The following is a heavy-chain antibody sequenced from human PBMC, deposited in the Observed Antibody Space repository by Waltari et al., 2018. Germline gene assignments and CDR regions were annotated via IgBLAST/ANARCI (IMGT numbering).Heavy chain of an antibody. CDR2: IYSGGST. CDR1: GFTFSSYA. CDR3: AKGSRFLEWLFPFDY. Sequence: EVQLLESGGGLVQPGGSLRLSCAASGFTFSSYAMSWGGQAPGKGLEWVSVIYSGGSTYYADSVKGRFTISRDNSKNTLYLQMNSLRAEDTAVYYCAKGSRFLEWLFPFDYWGQGTLVTVSS. D-gene: IGHD3-3*01. J-gene: IGHJ4*02. V-gene: IGHV3-23*03.